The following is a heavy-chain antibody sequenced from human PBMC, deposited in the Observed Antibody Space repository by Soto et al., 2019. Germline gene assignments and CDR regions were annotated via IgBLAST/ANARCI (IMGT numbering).Heavy chain of an antibody. J-gene: IGHJ4*02. D-gene: IGHD1-26*01. V-gene: IGHV3-66*01. CDR1: GFTVSSNY. CDR3: ARVYSGSYLIGDY. Sequence: EVPLVESGGGLVQPGGSLRLSCAASGFTVSSNYMSWVRQAPGKGLEWVSVIYSGGRTYYADSVKGRFTISRDISKNTVHLQMNSLRAEDTAVYHCARVYSGSYLIGDYWGQGTLVTVSS. CDR2: IYSGGRT.